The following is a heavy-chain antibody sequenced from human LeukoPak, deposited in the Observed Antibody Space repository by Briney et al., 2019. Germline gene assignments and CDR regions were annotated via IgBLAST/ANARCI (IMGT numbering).Heavy chain of an antibody. Sequence: PGESLQISCKGSGYSFTSYWIGWVRQLPGKGLEWMGIIYPGDSDTRYSPSFQGQVTISADKSISTAYLQWSSLKASDTAMYYCARRRYCSSTSCSNWFDPWGQGTLVTVSS. V-gene: IGHV5-51*01. CDR2: IYPGDSDT. CDR3: ARRRYCSSTSCSNWFDP. CDR1: GYSFTSYW. D-gene: IGHD2-2*01. J-gene: IGHJ5*02.